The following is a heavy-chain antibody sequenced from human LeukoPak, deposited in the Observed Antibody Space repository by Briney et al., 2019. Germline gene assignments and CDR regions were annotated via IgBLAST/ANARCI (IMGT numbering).Heavy chain of an antibody. CDR3: AKCLGISSIAY. CDR2: INHSGST. Sequence: SETLSLTCAVYGGSFSGYYWSWIRQPPGKGLEWIGEINHSGSTNYNPSLKSRVTISVDTSKNQFSLKLSSVTAADTAVYYCAKCLGISSIAYWYQGNLVLVSS. CDR1: GGSFSGYY. J-gene: IGHJ4*02. D-gene: IGHD1-26*01. V-gene: IGHV4-34*01.